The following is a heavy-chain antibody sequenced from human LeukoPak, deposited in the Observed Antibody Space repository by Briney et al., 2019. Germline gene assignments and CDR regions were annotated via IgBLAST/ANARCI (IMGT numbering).Heavy chain of an antibody. CDR1: GGSFSGYY. D-gene: IGHD5-12*01. CDR2: INHSGST. Sequence: SETLSPTCAVYGGSFSGYYWSWIRQPPGKGLEWIGEINHSGSTNYNPSLKSRVTISVDTSKNQFSLKLSSVTVADTAVYYCARATGVEATNRLYYFDYWGQGTLVTVSS. J-gene: IGHJ4*02. CDR3: ARATGVEATNRLYYFDY. V-gene: IGHV4-34*01.